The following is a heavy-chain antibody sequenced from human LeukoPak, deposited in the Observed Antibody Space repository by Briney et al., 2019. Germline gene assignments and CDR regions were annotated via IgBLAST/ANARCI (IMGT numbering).Heavy chain of an antibody. Sequence: SDTLSLTCAVSGGSISSGGYSWSWIRQPPGKGLEWIGYIYHSGSTYYNPSLKSRVTISVDRSKNQFSLKLSSVTAADTAVYYCARVGPYYDSSAHYFDYWGQGTLVTVSS. CDR2: IYHSGST. CDR3: ARVGPYYDSSAHYFDY. V-gene: IGHV4-30-2*01. J-gene: IGHJ4*02. D-gene: IGHD3-22*01. CDR1: GGSISSGGYS.